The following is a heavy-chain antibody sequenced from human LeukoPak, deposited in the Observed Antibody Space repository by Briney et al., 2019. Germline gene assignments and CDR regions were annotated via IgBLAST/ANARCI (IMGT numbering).Heavy chain of an antibody. CDR2: IYHSGSA. Sequence: SPSETLSLTCAVSGGSISSNNWWSRVRQPPGKGLEWIGEIYHSGSANYNPSLKSRVTISLDKSKNQVSLKLSSVTAADTAVYYCARETEGAYDFYYWGPGTLVTVSS. V-gene: IGHV4-4*02. CDR1: GGSISSNNW. D-gene: IGHD3/OR15-3a*01. CDR3: ARETEGAYDFYY. J-gene: IGHJ4*02.